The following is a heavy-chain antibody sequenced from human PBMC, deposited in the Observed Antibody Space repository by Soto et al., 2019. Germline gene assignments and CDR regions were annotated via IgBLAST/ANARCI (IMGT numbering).Heavy chain of an antibody. CDR2: VRGNGDPP. D-gene: IGHD5-12*01. CDR1: GFTFRSYA. Sequence: GGSLRLSCSASGFTFRSYAMHWVRQAPGKGLEYVSGVRGNGDPPFYADSVKGRFTISRDNSKNTLYLQMSSLSADDTAVYYCVKSRGGNNFDFFDWGQGALVTSPQ. CDR3: VKSRGGNNFDFFD. J-gene: IGHJ4*02. V-gene: IGHV3-64D*06.